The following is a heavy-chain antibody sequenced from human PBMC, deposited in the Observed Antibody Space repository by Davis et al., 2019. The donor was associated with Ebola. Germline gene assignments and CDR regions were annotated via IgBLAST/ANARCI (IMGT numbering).Heavy chain of an antibody. CDR2: IWFDGNNK. V-gene: IGHV3-33*01. Sequence: GESLKISCVASGFSFSDYAMHWVRLAPGKGLEWVVDIWFDGNNKFYGDSVKGRFTISRDNSKNTVYLQMNSLRADDTAVYYCARGQRLSEYWGLGTLVTVSS. CDR3: ARGQRLSEY. J-gene: IGHJ4*02. CDR1: GFSFSDYA.